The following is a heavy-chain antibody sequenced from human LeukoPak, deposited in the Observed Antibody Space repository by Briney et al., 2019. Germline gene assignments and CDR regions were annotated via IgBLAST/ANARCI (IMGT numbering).Heavy chain of an antibody. CDR3: ARWEAAAGFGAFDY. D-gene: IGHD6-13*01. V-gene: IGHV1-69*13. CDR2: IIPIFGTA. Sequence: SVKVSCKASGGTFSSYTISWVRQAPGQGLEWMGGIIPIFGTAKYAQKFQGRVTITADDSTSTVYMELSSLRSEDTAVYYCARWEAAAGFGAFDYWGQGTLVTVSS. J-gene: IGHJ4*02. CDR1: GGTFSSYT.